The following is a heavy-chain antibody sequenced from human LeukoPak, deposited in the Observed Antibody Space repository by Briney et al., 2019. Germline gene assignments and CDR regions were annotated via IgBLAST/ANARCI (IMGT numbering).Heavy chain of an antibody. J-gene: IGHJ6*02. CDR1: GFTFSSYS. Sequence: GGSLRLSCAASGFTFSSYSMNWVRQAPGKGLEWVSSISSSSSYIYYADSVKGRFTISRDNAKNSLYLQMNSLRAEDTAVYYCARVHPSFTQGMDVWGQGTTVTVSS. CDR2: ISSSSSYI. CDR3: ARVHPSFTQGMDV. D-gene: IGHD3-16*01. V-gene: IGHV3-21*01.